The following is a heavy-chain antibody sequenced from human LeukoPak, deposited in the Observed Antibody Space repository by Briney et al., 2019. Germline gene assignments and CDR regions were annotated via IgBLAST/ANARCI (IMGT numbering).Heavy chain of an antibody. CDR1: GGSISSYY. D-gene: IGHD2-2*01. CDR3: STYCSSTSCQHYFDY. V-gene: IGHV4-59*08. Sequence: SETLSLTCTVSGGSISSYYWSWIRQPPGKGLEWIGYIYYSGSTNYNPSLKGRVTISVDTSKNQFSLKLSSVTAADTAVYYCSTYCSSTSCQHYFDYWGQGTLVTVSS. CDR2: IYYSGST. J-gene: IGHJ4*02.